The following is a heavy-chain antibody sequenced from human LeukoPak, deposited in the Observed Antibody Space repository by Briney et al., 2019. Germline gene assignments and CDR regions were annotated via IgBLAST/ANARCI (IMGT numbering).Heavy chain of an antibody. CDR1: GFTFSSYS. CDR3: ARAGYSRGWYVDY. Sequence: GGSLRLSCAASGFTFSSYSMNWIRQAPGKGLEWVSSISSSSSYIYYADSVKGRFTISRDNAKNSLYLQMNSLRAEDTAVYYGARAGYSRGWYVDYWGQGTLVTVS. V-gene: IGHV3-21*01. D-gene: IGHD6-19*01. CDR2: ISSSSSYI. J-gene: IGHJ4*02.